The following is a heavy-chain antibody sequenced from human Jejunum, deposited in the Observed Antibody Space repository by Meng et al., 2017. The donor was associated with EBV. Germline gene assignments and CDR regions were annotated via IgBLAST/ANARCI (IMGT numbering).Heavy chain of an antibody. CDR3: AREGLVGDLRYFDL. CDR1: AYTFAGYY. D-gene: IGHD3-16*01. CDR2: INPNSGGA. J-gene: IGHJ2*01. Sequence: QLVQLGAEVKKPAASVKVSCKASAYTFAGYYMHWVRQAPGQGLEWMGRINPNSGGANYAQKFQGRVTMTRDTSISTAYMELSRLRSDDTAVYYCAREGLVGDLRYFDLWGRGTLVTVSS. V-gene: IGHV1-2*06.